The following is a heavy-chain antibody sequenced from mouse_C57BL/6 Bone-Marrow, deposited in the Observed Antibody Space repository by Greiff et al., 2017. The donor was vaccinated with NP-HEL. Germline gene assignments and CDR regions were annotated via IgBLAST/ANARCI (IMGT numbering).Heavy chain of an antibody. J-gene: IGHJ2*01. D-gene: IGHD2-3*01. V-gene: IGHV1-64*01. CDR3: ARSDGYYYYFDY. Sequence: QVQLKQPGAELVKPGASVKLSCKASGYTFTSYWMHWVKQRPGQGLEWIGMIHPNSGSTNYNEKFKSKATLTVDKSSSTAYMQLSSLTSEDSAVYYCARSDGYYYYFDYWGQGTTLTVSS. CDR1: GYTFTSYW. CDR2: IHPNSGST.